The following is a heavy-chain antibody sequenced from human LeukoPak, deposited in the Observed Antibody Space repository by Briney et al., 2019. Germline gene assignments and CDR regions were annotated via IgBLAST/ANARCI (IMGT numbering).Heavy chain of an antibody. J-gene: IGHJ4*02. CDR2: IGGGGDT. D-gene: IGHD4/OR15-4a*01. CDR1: GFTFSSYS. V-gene: IGHV3-23*01. Sequence: PGGSLRLSCAASGFTFSSYSMNWVRQAPGKGLEWVSVIGGGGDTKYADSVKGRFTISRDNSKNTLYLQMNSLRVEDTAVYYCAKDFKCELWGQGTLVTVSS. CDR3: AKDFKCEL.